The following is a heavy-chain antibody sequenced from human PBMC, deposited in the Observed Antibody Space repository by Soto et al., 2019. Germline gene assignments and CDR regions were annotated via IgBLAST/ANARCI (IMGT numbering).Heavy chain of an antibody. CDR3: ARTPYCSSTRCYVFGRFAH. J-gene: IGHJ5*02. CDR1: GYSIISSNW. V-gene: IGHV4-28*01. CDR2: IYYIVCT. Sequence: SEALSLTCAFSGYSIISSNWWAWIRQPPGKGLECIGYIYYIVCTYYTPSLTSRVTMSVDTSKNQFSMKLSSVPAVDTAVYYCARTPYCSSTRCYVFGRFAHWGQGTLVPVSS. D-gene: IGHD2-2*01.